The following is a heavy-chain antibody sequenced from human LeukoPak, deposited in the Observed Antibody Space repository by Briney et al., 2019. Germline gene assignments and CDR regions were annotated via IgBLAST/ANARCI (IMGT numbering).Heavy chain of an antibody. CDR2: IYYSGST. CDR3: ARQDRFLEWYGDF. V-gene: IGHV4-31*03. D-gene: IGHD3-3*01. J-gene: IGHJ4*02. Sequence: KSSETLSLTCTVSGGSISSGGYYWSWIRQHPGKGLEWIGYIYYSGSTYYNPSLKSRVTISVDASKNQFSLKLSSVTAADTAVYYCARQDRFLEWYGDFWGQGTLVTVSS. CDR1: GGSISSGGYY.